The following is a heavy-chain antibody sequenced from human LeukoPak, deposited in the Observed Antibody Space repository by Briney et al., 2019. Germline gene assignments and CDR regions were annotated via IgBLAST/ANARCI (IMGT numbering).Heavy chain of an antibody. CDR3: ARGTIQLWPNFDY. CDR1: GGSFSGYY. V-gene: IGHV4-34*01. CDR2: INHSGST. D-gene: IGHD5-18*01. Sequence: SETLSLTCAVYGGSFSGYYWSWIRQPPGKGLEWIGEINHSGSTNYNPSLKSRVIISVDTSKNQFSLKLSSVTAADTAVYYCARGTIQLWPNFDYWGQGTLVTVSS. J-gene: IGHJ4*02.